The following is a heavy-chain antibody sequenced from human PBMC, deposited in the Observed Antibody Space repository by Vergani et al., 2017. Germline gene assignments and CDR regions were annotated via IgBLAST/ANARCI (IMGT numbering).Heavy chain of an antibody. J-gene: IGHJ6*03. V-gene: IGHV3-30*18. CDR2: ISYDGSNK. CDR3: AKDQWIQLWLPYMDV. CDR1: GFTFSSYG. Sequence: QVQLVESGGGVVQPGRSLRLSCAASGFTFSSYGMHWVRQAPGKGLEWVAVISYDGSNKYYADSVKGRFTISRDNSKNTLYLQMNSLRAEDTAVYYCAKDQWIQLWLPYMDVWGKGTTVTVSS. D-gene: IGHD5-18*01.